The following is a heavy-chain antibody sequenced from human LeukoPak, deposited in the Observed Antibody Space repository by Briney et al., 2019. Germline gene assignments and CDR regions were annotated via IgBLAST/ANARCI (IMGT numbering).Heavy chain of an antibody. CDR3: TRDRNHYYMDV. Sequence: GGSLRLSCEASGFTFSNYYMSWVRQAPGKGLVWVSRIKNDGSDTTNADSVKGRFTISRDNARNTVYLQMISLRVEDSAVYYCTRDRNHYYMDVWGKGTTVTVSS. CDR1: GFTFSNYY. V-gene: IGHV3-74*01. CDR2: IKNDGSDT. J-gene: IGHJ6*03.